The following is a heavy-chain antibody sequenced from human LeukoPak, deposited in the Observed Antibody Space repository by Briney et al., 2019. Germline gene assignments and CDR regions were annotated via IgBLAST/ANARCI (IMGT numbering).Heavy chain of an antibody. Sequence: GGSLRLSCAASGFIFSTYYMSWVRQAPGKGLEWVAIIKPDGSEKYSVDSVKGRFAISRDNTKKSPYLQMNSLRAEDTAVYYCASTITSFRGMIYYGMDVWGKGTTVTVSS. V-gene: IGHV3-7*03. D-gene: IGHD3-10*01. J-gene: IGHJ6*04. CDR3: ASTITSFRGMIYYGMDV. CDR2: IKPDGSEK. CDR1: GFIFSTYY.